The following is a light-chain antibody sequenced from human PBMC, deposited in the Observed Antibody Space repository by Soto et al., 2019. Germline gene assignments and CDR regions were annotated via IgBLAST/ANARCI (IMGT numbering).Light chain of an antibody. CDR2: AAS. Sequence: DIQMTQSPSSLSASVGDRVTMTCRASQPISIYLNWYQQKPGRAPKILIYAASRLRSGVPSRFSGDGTGSDFTLTVSSLQPEDFATYYCLQSSSTPPFTFGPGTKVDLK. CDR3: LQSSSTPPFT. J-gene: IGKJ3*01. CDR1: QPISIY. V-gene: IGKV1-39*01.